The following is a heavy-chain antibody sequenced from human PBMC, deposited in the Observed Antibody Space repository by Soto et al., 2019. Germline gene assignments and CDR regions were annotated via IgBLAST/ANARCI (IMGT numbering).Heavy chain of an antibody. D-gene: IGHD2-15*01. CDR2: IIPILGIA. Sequence: QVQLVQSGAEVKKPGSSVKVSCKASGGTFSSYTISWVRQAPGQGLEWMGRIIPILGIANYAQKFQGRVTITADKSPSTAIMGLSSLRSEDTAVYYCASHPPPPYCIGGSCRFYYYYYYMDVWGKGTTVTVSS. J-gene: IGHJ6*03. V-gene: IGHV1-69*02. CDR1: GGTFSSYT. CDR3: ASHPPPPYCIGGSCRFYYYYYYMDV.